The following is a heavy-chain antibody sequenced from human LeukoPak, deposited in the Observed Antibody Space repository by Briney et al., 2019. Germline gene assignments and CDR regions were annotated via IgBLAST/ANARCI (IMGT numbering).Heavy chain of an antibody. V-gene: IGHV4-38-2*02. Sequence: SETLSLTCSVSGYSISSGYYWGWIRQPPGKGLEWIGYIYHSGSTYYNPSLKSRVTMSVDTSKNQFSLKLSSVTAADTAVYYCARENEYESDYWGQGTLVTVSS. CDR3: ARENEYESDY. D-gene: IGHD6-6*01. J-gene: IGHJ4*02. CDR2: IYHSGST. CDR1: GYSISSGYY.